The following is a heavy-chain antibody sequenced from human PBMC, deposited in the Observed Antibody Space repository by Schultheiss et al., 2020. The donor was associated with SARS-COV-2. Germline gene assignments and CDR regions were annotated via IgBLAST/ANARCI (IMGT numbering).Heavy chain of an antibody. Sequence: SGPTLVKPTQTLTLTCTFSGFSLSTSGVGVGWIRQPPGKALEWLALIYWNDDKRYSPSLKSRLTITKDTSKNQVVLTMTNMDPVDTATYYCARIPNYDFWSGYYLFDYWGQGTLVTVSS. CDR2: IYWNDDK. CDR1: GFSLSTSGVG. J-gene: IGHJ4*02. D-gene: IGHD3-3*01. V-gene: IGHV2-5*01. CDR3: ARIPNYDFWSGYYLFDY.